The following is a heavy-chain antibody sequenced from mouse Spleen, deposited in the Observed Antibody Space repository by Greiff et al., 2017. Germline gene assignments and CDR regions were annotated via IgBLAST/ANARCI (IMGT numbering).Heavy chain of an antibody. D-gene: IGHD2-2*01. V-gene: IGHV1-80*01. CDR2: IYPGDGDT. CDR3: ARCYGYAMDY. CDR1: GYAFSSYW. J-gene: IGHJ4*01. Sequence: VKLMESGAELVKPGASVKISCKASGYAFSSYWMNWVKQRPGKGLEWIGQIYPGDGDTNYNGKFKGKATLTADKSSSTAYMQLSSLTSEDSAVYFCARCYGYAMDYWGQGTSVTVSS.